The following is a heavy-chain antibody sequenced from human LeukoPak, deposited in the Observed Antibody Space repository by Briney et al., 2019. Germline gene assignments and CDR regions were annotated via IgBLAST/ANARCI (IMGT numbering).Heavy chain of an antibody. CDR1: GFTFSSYA. Sequence: GRSLRLSCAASGFTFSSYAMHWVRQAPGKGLEWVAVISYDGSNKYYADSVKGRFTISRDNSKNTLYLQMNSLRAEDTAVYYRARGQSMSIATQFDYWGQGTLVTVSS. J-gene: IGHJ4*02. CDR2: ISYDGSNK. V-gene: IGHV3-30*04. D-gene: IGHD5/OR15-5a*01. CDR3: ARGQSMSIATQFDY.